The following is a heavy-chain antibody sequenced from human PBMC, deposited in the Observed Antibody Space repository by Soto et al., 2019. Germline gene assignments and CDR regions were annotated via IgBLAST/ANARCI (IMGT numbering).Heavy chain of an antibody. CDR3: AASIFYYGMDV. V-gene: IGHV5-51*01. CDR1: GYSFTNCW. J-gene: IGHJ6*02. CDR2: IYPGDSDT. Sequence: GESLKISCKGSGYSFTNCWIGWVRQMPGKGLEWTGIIYPGDSDTKYNPSFQGQVTISADKSITTTYLQWSSLKASDTAIYYCAASIFYYGMDVWGQGTTVTVSS.